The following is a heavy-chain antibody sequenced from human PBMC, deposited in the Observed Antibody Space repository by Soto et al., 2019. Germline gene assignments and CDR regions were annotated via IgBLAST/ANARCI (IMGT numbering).Heavy chain of an antibody. V-gene: IGHV5-51*01. CDR3: ARRTSNWFVP. Sequence: PGESLKISCSASGYSFATYWIAWVRQMPGKGLEWMGAIYPSDSDTKYSPSFQGQVTISADKSISTAYLQWSSLKASDTAMYYCARRTSNWFVPWGQGTLVTVSS. CDR1: GYSFATYW. CDR2: IYPSDSDT. J-gene: IGHJ5*02.